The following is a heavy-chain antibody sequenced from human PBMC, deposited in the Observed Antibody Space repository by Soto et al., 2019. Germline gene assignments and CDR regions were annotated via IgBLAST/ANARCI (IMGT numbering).Heavy chain of an antibody. Sequence: GGSLRLSCASSGFTFSSYWMIWVRQATGKGLEWVANIKQDGSEKYYVDSVKGRFTISRDNAKNSLYLQMNSLRAEDTAVYYCARDGPPPYYDILTGYYKDGYYFDYWGQGTLVTVSS. CDR3: ARDGPPPYYDILTGYYKDGYYFDY. V-gene: IGHV3-7*01. CDR2: IKQDGSEK. CDR1: GFTFSSYW. D-gene: IGHD3-9*01. J-gene: IGHJ4*02.